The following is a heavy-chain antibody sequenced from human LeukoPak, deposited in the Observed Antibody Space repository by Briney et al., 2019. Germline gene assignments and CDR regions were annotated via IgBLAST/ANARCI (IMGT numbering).Heavy chain of an antibody. CDR1: GYTFTSYD. V-gene: IGHV1-8*01. CDR3: ARGPYISGETLVANAFDI. D-gene: IGHD5-12*01. CDR2: MNPNSGNT. Sequence: GASVKVSCKASGYTFTSYDINWVRQATRQGLEWMGWMNPNSGNTGYAQKFQGRVTMTRNTSISTAYMELSSLRSEDTAVYYCARGPYISGETLVANAFDIWGQGTMVTVSS. J-gene: IGHJ3*02.